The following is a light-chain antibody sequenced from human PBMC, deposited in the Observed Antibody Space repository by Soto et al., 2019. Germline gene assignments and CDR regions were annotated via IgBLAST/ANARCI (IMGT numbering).Light chain of an antibody. CDR2: GAS. J-gene: IGKJ4*01. Sequence: EIVLTQSPGTLSLSPGERATLFCRASQSVSSSYLAWYQQKPGQAPRLLIYGASSRATGIPDRFSGSGSGTDFTLTISRLEPEDSAVYYCQQYDSSPLTFGGGTKVEIK. V-gene: IGKV3-20*01. CDR1: QSVSSSY. CDR3: QQYDSSPLT.